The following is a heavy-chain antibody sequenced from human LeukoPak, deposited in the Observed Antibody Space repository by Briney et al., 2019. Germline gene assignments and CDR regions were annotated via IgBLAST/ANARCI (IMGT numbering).Heavy chain of an antibody. CDR2: IYSGGST. D-gene: IGHD2-8*02. CDR1: GFTLSINY. V-gene: IGHV3-53*04. Sequence: GGSVRLSCAASGFTLSINYMIWVRQARGRARVEGSVIYSGGSTYYADSVKGRFTISRHNSKNTLYLQMNSLRAEDTAVYYCARWGTGYFDYWGQGTLVTVSS. CDR3: ARWGTGYFDY. J-gene: IGHJ4*02.